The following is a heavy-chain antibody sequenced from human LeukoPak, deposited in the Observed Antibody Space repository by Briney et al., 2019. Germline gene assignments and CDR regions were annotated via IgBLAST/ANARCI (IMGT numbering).Heavy chain of an antibody. V-gene: IGHV3-74*01. Sequence: PGGSLRLSCTASGFTFSDYWMHWVRQAPGKGLVWVSRTNTDASTTTYADSVKGRFTISRDNTKNTLYLQMNSLRAEDTAVYYCATYYCSSTSCYEDYWGQGTLVTVHS. CDR2: TNTDASTT. CDR3: ATYYCSSTSCYEDY. D-gene: IGHD2-2*01. J-gene: IGHJ4*02. CDR1: GFTFSDYW.